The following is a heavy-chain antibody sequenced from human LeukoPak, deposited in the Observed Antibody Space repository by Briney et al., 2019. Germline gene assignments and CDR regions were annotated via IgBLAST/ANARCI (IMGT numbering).Heavy chain of an antibody. J-gene: IGHJ4*02. CDR1: GFTFSSYA. CDR2: ISGSGGST. V-gene: IGHV3-23*01. D-gene: IGHD3-22*01. CDR3: AKVGYYDSSGYYYSLEVRYYFDY. Sequence: PGGSLRLSCAASGFTFSSYAMSWVRQAPGKGLEWVSAISGSGGSTYYADSVKGRFTISRDNSKNTLYLQMNSLRAEDTAVYYCAKVGYYDSSGYYYSLEVRYYFDYWGQGTLVTVSS.